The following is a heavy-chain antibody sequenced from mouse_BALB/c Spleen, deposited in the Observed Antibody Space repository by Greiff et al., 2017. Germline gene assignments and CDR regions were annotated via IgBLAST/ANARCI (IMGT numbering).Heavy chain of an antibody. Sequence: VQLQQSGAELVKPGASVKLSCKASGYTFTSYYMYWVKQRPGQGLEWIGEINPSNGGTNFNEKFKSKATLTVDKSSSTAYMQLSSLTSEDSAVYYCTRGKENYDCPWFAYWGQGTLVTVSA. D-gene: IGHD2-4*01. CDR1: GYTFTSYY. J-gene: IGHJ3*01. CDR3: TRGKENYDCPWFAY. CDR2: INPSNGGT. V-gene: IGHV1S81*02.